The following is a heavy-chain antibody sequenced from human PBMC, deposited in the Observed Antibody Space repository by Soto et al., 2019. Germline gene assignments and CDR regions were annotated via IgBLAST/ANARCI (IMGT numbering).Heavy chain of an antibody. CDR1: GFTFSSYA. V-gene: IGHV3-48*01. D-gene: IGHD5-12*01. CDR3: ARDRGYTGYDFAY. J-gene: IGHJ4*02. CDR2: ISGSSGTT. Sequence: GGSLRLSCAASGFTFSSYAMSWVRQAPGKGLEWVSYISGSSGTTYYADSVRGRFTISRDNANNLLSLQMNSLRAEDTAVYYCARDRGYTGYDFAYWGQGTLVTVSS.